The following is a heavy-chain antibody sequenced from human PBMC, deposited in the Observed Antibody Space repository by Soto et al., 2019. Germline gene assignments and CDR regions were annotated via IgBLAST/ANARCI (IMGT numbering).Heavy chain of an antibody. CDR3: AKEGHSGYDGSYFDY. CDR1: GFTFDDYA. D-gene: IGHD5-12*01. J-gene: IGHJ4*02. CDR2: ISWNSGSI. Sequence: GGSLRLSCAASGFTFDDYAMHWVRQAPGKGLEWVSGISWNSGSIGYADSVKGRFTISRDNAKNSLYLQMNSLRAEDTALYYCAKEGHSGYDGSYFDYWGQGTLVTVSS. V-gene: IGHV3-9*01.